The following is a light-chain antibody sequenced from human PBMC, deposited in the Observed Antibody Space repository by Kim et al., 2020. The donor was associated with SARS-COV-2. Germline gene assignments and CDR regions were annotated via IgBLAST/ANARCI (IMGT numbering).Light chain of an antibody. V-gene: IGKV1-17*01. CDR1: QGIRND. CDR2: AAS. J-gene: IGKJ1*01. CDR3: LQHNSYPWT. Sequence: DIQITQSPSSLSASVGDTVTITCRASQGIRNDLAWYQQKPGKAPNRLIYAASSLPSGVPSRFSGSGSGTEFTLTISSLQPEDFATYYCLQHNSYPWTFGQGTKLEI.